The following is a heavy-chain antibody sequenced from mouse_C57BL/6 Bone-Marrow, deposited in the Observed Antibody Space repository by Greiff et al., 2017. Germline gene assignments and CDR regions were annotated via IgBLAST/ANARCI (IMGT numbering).Heavy chain of an antibody. CDR1: GFNIKDDY. CDR2: IDPENGDT. CDR3: TTGGYFDV. Sequence: VQLQQSGAELVRPGASVKLSCTASGFNIKDDYMHWVKQRPEQGLEWIGWIDPENGDTEYASKFQGKATITADTSSNTAYLQLSSLTSEDTAVYDCTTGGYFDVWGTGTTVTVSS. V-gene: IGHV14-4*01. J-gene: IGHJ1*03.